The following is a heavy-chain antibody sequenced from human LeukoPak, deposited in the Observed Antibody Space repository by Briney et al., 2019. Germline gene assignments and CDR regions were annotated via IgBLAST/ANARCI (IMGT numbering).Heavy chain of an antibody. V-gene: IGHV1-8*02. Sequence: GASVKVSCKASGYSFTGYYMHWVRQATGQGLEWMGWMNPNSGNTGYAQKFQGRVTMTRNTSISTAYMELSSLRSEDTAVYYCARAGGENYDILTGYYYYYYMDVWGKGTTVTISS. CDR1: GYSFTGYY. D-gene: IGHD3-9*01. J-gene: IGHJ6*03. CDR3: ARAGGENYDILTGYYYYYYMDV. CDR2: MNPNSGNT.